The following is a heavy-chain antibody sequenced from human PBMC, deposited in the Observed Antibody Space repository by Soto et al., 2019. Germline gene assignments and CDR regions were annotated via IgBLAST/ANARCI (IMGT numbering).Heavy chain of an antibody. CDR1: GYTFTSYY. CDR3: ARDTPLLDWGQRIRLTYFDY. V-gene: IGHV1-46*01. J-gene: IGHJ4*02. Sequence: ASVKVSCKASGYTFTSYYMHWVRQAPGQGLEWMGIINPSGDSTNYAQKFQGRVTITADESTSTAYMELSSLRSEDTAVYYCARDTPLLDWGQRIRLTYFDYWGQGTLVTVSS. D-gene: IGHD7-27*01. CDR2: INPSGDST.